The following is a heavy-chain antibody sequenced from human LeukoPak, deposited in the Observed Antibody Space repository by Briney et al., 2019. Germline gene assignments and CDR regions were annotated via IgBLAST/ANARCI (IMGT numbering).Heavy chain of an antibody. CDR1: GFTFTDYP. CDR2: IRTSAASAY. D-gene: IGHD3-16*01. Sequence: SGGALRPSCAAPGFTFTDYPMNWVRQAPGRGLEWVANIRTSAASAYNTNYADSVQGRVIISRDDAKKTLYLHMNGLRDDDTAVYYCARDQRFAFDYWGQGILVTVSS. CDR3: ARDQRFAFDY. V-gene: IGHV3-48*02. J-gene: IGHJ4*02.